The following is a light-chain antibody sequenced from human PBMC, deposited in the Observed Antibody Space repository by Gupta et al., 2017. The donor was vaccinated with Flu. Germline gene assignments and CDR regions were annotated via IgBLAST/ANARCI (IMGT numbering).Light chain of an antibody. Sequence: DIQMTQSPCSLSASVRDRVTITCRASQSISSYLNWYQQKPGKAPKLLIYAASSLQSGVPSRFNGSGSGTDFTLTISSLQPADLATYYCQQSYSTPWTFGQGTKVEIK. CDR1: QSISSY. V-gene: IGKV1-39*01. J-gene: IGKJ1*01. CDR3: QQSYSTPWT. CDR2: AAS.